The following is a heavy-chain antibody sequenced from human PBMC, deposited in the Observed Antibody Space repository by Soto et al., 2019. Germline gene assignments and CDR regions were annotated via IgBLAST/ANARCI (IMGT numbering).Heavy chain of an antibody. V-gene: IGHV3-23*01. CDR1: GFNFGVFG. J-gene: IGHJ4*02. CDR2: ISASGYSA. Sequence: GGSLRLSCAASGFNFGVFGIHWVRQAPGKGLEWVSTISASGYSAYYGGAVKGRFTTSRDNSKSTLYLQMNRLRADDTAVYYCAKGEQLWDPFAQGGQETQVTVSS. D-gene: IGHD5-18*01. CDR3: AKGEQLWDPFAQ.